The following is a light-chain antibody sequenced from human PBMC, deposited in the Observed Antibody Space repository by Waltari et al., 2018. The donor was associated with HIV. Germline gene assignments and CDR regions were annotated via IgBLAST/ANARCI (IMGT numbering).Light chain of an antibody. CDR1: SSNIGSNY. Sequence: QSVLTQPPSASGTPGQRVTISCSGSSSNIGSNYVYWYQQLPGTTPKLLIYRNNQLPSGVPDRFSGSKCGTSNSLAISGLRSEDEADYYCAAWDDSLSAPVFGGGTKLTVL. CDR3: AAWDDSLSAPV. J-gene: IGLJ3*02. V-gene: IGLV1-47*01. CDR2: RNN.